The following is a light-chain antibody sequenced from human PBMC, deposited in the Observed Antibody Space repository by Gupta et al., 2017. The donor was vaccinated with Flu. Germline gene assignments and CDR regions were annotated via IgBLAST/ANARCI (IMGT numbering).Light chain of an antibody. CDR1: SRDIGTHKL. V-gene: IGLV2-23*02. J-gene: IGLJ1*01. CDR2: QVS. Sequence: QSALTQPSFVSGSPGQSITISCTGTSRDIGTHKLVSWYQQHPGKAPKLVISQVSERPSGVSDRFSGSKPGNTASLTISGLQAEDEADYYCCSYTLTNTVVFGTGTKVTIL. CDR3: CSYTLTNTVV.